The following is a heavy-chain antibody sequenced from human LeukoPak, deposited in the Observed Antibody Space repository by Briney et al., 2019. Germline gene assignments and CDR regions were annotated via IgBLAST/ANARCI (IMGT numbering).Heavy chain of an antibody. Sequence: GGSLRLSCAASGFTVSSNYMTWVRQAPGKGLEWVSVIYSDGSTFYADSVKGRFTISRDTSKNTLYLQMNNLRADDTAVYYCARGRNLEWFDYWGQGTLVTVSS. D-gene: IGHD3-3*01. J-gene: IGHJ5*01. V-gene: IGHV3-53*01. CDR2: IYSDGST. CDR3: ARGRNLEWFDY. CDR1: GFTVSSNY.